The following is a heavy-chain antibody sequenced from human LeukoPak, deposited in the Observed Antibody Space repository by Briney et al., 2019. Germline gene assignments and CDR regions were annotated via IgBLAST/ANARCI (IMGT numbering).Heavy chain of an antibody. D-gene: IGHD3-22*01. CDR2: ISSSGSTI. Sequence: GGSLRLSCAASGFTFSDYYMSWIRQAPGKGLEWVSYISSSGSTIYYADSVKGRFTISRDNAKNSLYLQMNSLRAEDTAVYYCARSRGYYYDSSGYLPFGYWGQGTLVTVSS. CDR1: GFTFSDYY. CDR3: ARSRGYYYDSSGYLPFGY. J-gene: IGHJ4*02. V-gene: IGHV3-11*04.